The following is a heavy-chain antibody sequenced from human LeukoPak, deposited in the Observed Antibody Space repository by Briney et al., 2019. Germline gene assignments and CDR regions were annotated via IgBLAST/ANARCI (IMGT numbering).Heavy chain of an antibody. CDR1: GFNFNTYI. D-gene: IGHD3-3*01. Sequence: GGSLRLSCAASGFNFNTYIMSWVRQAPGKGLEWLSYISESSSSIYYADSVRGRFTISRDNAKNSVYLQMNSVRVEDTAVYYCARAPLVFWSGYLGMDVWGKGTTVTVSS. J-gene: IGHJ6*04. V-gene: IGHV3-48*04. CDR3: ARAPLVFWSGYLGMDV. CDR2: ISESSSSI.